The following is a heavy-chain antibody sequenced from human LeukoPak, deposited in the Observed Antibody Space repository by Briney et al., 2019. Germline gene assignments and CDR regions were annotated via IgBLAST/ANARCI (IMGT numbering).Heavy chain of an antibody. CDR2: IIPILGIA. CDR3: AREIVDSSGYYPGDP. D-gene: IGHD3-22*01. CDR1: GGTFSSYT. Sequence: SVKVSCKASGGTFSSYTISWVRQAPGQGLEWMGRIIPILGIANYAQKFQGRVTITADKSTSTAYMELRSLRSDDTAVYYCAREIVDSSGYYPGDPWGQGTLVTVSS. V-gene: IGHV1-69*04. J-gene: IGHJ5*02.